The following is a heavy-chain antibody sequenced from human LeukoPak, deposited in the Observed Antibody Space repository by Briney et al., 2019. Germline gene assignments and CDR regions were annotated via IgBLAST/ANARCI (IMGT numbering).Heavy chain of an antibody. CDR3: AKGAAMVRGVSSIFDY. CDR1: GFTFDDYA. CDR2: ISWNSGSI. J-gene: IGHJ4*02. Sequence: GRSLRLSCAASGFTFDDYAMHWVRQAPGKGLEWVSGISWNSGSIGYADSVKGRFTISRDNAKNSLYLQMNSLRAEDTALYYCAKGAAMVRGVSSIFDYWGQGTLVTVSS. D-gene: IGHD3-10*01. V-gene: IGHV3-9*01.